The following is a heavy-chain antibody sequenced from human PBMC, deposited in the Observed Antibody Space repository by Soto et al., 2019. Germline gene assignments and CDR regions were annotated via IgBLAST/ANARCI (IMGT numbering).Heavy chain of an antibody. V-gene: IGHV4-34*01. D-gene: IGHD3-3*01. CDR3: ARATPPSYDFWSGYLRSPDI. J-gene: IGHJ3*02. CDR1: GGSFSGYY. Sequence: SETLSLTCAVYGGSFSGYYWSWIRQPPGKGLEWIGEINHSGSTNYNPSLKSRVTISVDTSKNQFSLKLSSVTAADTAVYYCARATPPSYDFWSGYLRSPDIWGQGTMVTV. CDR2: INHSGST.